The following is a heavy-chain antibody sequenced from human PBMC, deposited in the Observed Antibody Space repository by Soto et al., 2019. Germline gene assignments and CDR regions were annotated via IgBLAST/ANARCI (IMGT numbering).Heavy chain of an antibody. CDR2: VSTSGRST. CDR3: VKQAHGLDGVAFDY. Sequence: GSLRLSCSASGFIFSESTIYWVRQVPGKGLEAISAVSTSGRSTYYADSVKDRFTISRDNSKNTLFLQMGSLRPEDTAIYYCVKQAHGLDGVAFDYWGQGTQVNVSS. J-gene: IGHJ4*02. CDR1: GFIFSEST. D-gene: IGHD2-15*01. V-gene: IGHV3-64D*06.